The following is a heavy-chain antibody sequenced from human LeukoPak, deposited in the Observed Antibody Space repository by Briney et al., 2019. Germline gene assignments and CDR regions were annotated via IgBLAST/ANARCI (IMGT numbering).Heavy chain of an antibody. CDR2: ISGSGDST. D-gene: IGHD3-10*01. CDR1: GFTFSSYS. Sequence: GGSLRLPCAASGFTFSSYSMNWVRQAPGKGLEWVSSISGSGDSTYYADSVKGRFTISRDNSKNTLYLQMNSLRAEDTAVYYCAKDRGIISDYWGQGTLVTVSS. J-gene: IGHJ4*02. V-gene: IGHV3-23*01. CDR3: AKDRGIISDY.